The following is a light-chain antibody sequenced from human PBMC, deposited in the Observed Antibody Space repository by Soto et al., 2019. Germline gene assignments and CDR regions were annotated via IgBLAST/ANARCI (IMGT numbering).Light chain of an antibody. Sequence: AIQLTQSPSSLSASVGDRVTITCRASQEIRGALAWYQQKPGKAPKMLIYDVSTLESGVPLRFSGSSSGTDFTLTISSLQPVDFATYYCQQFNSYPITFGQGTRLEIK. CDR3: QQFNSYPIT. CDR2: DVS. CDR1: QEIRGA. V-gene: IGKV1-13*02. J-gene: IGKJ5*01.